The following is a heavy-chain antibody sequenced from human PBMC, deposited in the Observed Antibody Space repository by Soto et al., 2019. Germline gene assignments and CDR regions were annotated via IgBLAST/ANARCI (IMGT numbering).Heavy chain of an antibody. CDR2: ISAYNGNT. Sequence: GASVKVSCKASGYTFTSYGISWVRQAPGQGLEWMGWISAYNGNTNYAQKLQGRVTMTTDTSTSTAYMELRSLRSDDTAVYYCARPPSIFGVVIHYYYYGMDVWGQGTTVTVSS. V-gene: IGHV1-18*01. CDR3: ARPPSIFGVVIHYYYYGMDV. J-gene: IGHJ6*02. D-gene: IGHD3-3*01. CDR1: GYTFTSYG.